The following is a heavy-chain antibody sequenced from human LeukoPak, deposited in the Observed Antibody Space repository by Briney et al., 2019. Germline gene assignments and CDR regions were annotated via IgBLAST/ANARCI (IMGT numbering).Heavy chain of an antibody. CDR2: IYHSGNT. D-gene: IGHD2-15*01. CDR3: ARVVSSGGTWDF. CDR1: GDSISSSNW. V-gene: IGHV4-4*02. J-gene: IGHJ4*02. Sequence: SSETLSLTCAVSGDSISSSNWWSWVRQPPGKGLEWIGEIYHSGNTNYNPSLKSRVTISVDKSKNQFSLKLSSVTAADTAVYYCARVVSSGGTWDFWGQGTLVTVSS.